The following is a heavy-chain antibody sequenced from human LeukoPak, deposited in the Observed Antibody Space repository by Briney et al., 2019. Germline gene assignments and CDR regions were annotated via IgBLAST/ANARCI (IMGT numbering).Heavy chain of an antibody. CDR1: GYTFTGYY. V-gene: IGHV1-2*02. CDR3: ARENYNLGNYIDY. CDR2: INPNSGGT. J-gene: IGHJ4*02. D-gene: IGHD3-10*01. Sequence: ASVKVSCKASGYTFTGYYMHWVRQAPGQGLEWMGWINPNSGGTNYAQKFQGRVTMTRDTSISTAYMELSRLRSDDTAVYYCARENYNLGNYIDYWGQGTLVTVSS.